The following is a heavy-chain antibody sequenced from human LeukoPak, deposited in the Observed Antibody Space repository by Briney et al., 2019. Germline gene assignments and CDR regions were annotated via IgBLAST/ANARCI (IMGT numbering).Heavy chain of an antibody. D-gene: IGHD3-10*02. CDR1: GFTFSSYE. CDR3: AELGITVIGGV. Sequence: GGSLRLSCAASGFTFSSYEMNWVRQAPGKGLEWVSYISSSGSTIYYADSVKGRFTISRDNAKNSLYLQMNSLRAEDTAVYYCAELGITVIGGVWGKGTTVTVSS. J-gene: IGHJ6*04. CDR2: ISSSGSTI. V-gene: IGHV3-48*03.